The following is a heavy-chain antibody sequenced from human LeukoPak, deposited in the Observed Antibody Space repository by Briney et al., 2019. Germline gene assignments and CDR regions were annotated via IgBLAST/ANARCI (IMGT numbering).Heavy chain of an antibody. J-gene: IGHJ6*03. CDR3: ARSVFCGGDCSANYYYYYMDV. CDR2: ISAYNGNT. Sequence: PGESLKISCQSSGYNFTPYWIVWVRQAPGQGLEWMGWISAYNGNTNYAQKLQGRVTMTTDTSTSTAYMELRSLRSDDTAVYYCARSVFCGGDCSANYYYYYMDVWGKGTTVTVSS. V-gene: IGHV1-18*04. D-gene: IGHD2-21*02. CDR1: GYNFTPYW.